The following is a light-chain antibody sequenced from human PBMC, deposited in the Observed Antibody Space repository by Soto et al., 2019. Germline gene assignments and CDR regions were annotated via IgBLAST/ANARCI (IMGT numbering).Light chain of an antibody. J-gene: IGKJ1*01. V-gene: IGKV3-15*01. CDR3: QQYNNWWT. CDR2: GAS. Sequence: EIVMTQSPATLSVSPGERATLSCRASQSISNNLAWYHQRPGQAPRLLIYGASNRATGIPARFCGSGSGTEFTLTISSLQSEDFAVYYGQQYNNWWTFGHGTRVEIK. CDR1: QSISNN.